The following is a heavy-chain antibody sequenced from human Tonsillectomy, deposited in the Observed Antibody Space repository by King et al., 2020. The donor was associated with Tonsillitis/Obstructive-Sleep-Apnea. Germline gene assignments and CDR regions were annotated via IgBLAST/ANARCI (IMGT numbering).Heavy chain of an antibody. D-gene: IGHD2-15*01. CDR3: ARGIKALDY. CDR1: GGSISSYY. J-gene: IGHJ4*02. CDR2: IYYSGST. V-gene: IGHV4-59*01. Sequence: QLQESGPGLVKPSETLSLTCTVSGGSISSYYWSWIRQPPGKGLECIGYIYYSGSTNYNPSLKSRVTISVDTSKNQFSLKLSSLTAADTAVYYCARGIKALDYWGQETLVTVSS.